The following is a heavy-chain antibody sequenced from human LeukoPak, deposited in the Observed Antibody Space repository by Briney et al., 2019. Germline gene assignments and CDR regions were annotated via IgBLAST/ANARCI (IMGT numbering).Heavy chain of an antibody. V-gene: IGHV1-18*01. D-gene: IGHD6-19*01. CDR2: ISAYNGNT. J-gene: IGHJ2*01. CDR1: GYTFTSYD. Sequence: ASVKVSCKASGYTFTSYDINWVRQAPGQGLEWMGWISAYNGNTDYAHKFQGRVTMTTDTSTSTAYMELRSLRSDDTAVYYCARVSPPSIAVAATVRPYYWYFDLWGRGTLVTVSS. CDR3: ARVSPPSIAVAATVRPYYWYFDL.